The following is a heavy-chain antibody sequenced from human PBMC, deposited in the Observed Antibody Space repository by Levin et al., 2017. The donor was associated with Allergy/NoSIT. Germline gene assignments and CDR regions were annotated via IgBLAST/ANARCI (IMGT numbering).Heavy chain of an antibody. CDR1: GFTLGSSA. CDR2: IVVGSSKS. Sequence: SVKVSCKASGFTLGSSAVQWVRQARGQRLEWVGWIVVGSSKSNYAQKFQERVTITRDMSTNTAYMEIRSLTSEDTAVYYCAAGLYCIRGSCRDHWGQGTLVTVSS. D-gene: IGHD2-15*01. J-gene: IGHJ4*02. CDR3: AAGLYCIRGSCRDH. V-gene: IGHV1-58*01.